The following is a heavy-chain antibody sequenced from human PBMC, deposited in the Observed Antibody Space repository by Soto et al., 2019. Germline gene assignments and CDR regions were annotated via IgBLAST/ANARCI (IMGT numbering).Heavy chain of an antibody. CDR1: GGTFSSYA. CDR2: VIPIFGTA. V-gene: IGHV1-69*13. D-gene: IGHD3-3*01. Sequence: SVKVSCKASGGTFSSYAISWVRQAPGQGLEWMGGVIPIFGTANYAQKFQGRVTITADESTSTAYMELSSLRSEDTAVYYCARGSEGLLGYYYYGMDVWGQGTTVTVSS. J-gene: IGHJ6*02. CDR3: ARGSEGLLGYYYYGMDV.